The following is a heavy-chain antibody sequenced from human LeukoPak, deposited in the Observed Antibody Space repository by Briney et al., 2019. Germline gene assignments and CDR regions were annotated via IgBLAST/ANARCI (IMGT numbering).Heavy chain of an antibody. CDR3: AREWIPRGFDP. D-gene: IGHD5-18*01. CDR2: MYYSGST. Sequence: PSETLSLTCTVSGRSISSHYWSWIRQPPGKGLEWVGYMYYSGSTNYNPSLKSRVTISVDTSKNQFSLKLSSVTAADTAVYYCAREWIPRGFDPWGQGTLVTVSS. V-gene: IGHV4-59*11. CDR1: GRSISSHY. J-gene: IGHJ5*02.